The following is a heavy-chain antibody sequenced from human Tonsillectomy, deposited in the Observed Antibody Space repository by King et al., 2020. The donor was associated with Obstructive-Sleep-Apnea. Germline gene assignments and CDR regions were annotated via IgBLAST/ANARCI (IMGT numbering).Heavy chain of an antibody. Sequence: VQLVESGGGVVQPGTSLRLSCAASGFTFSTYGIHRVRQAPGKGLEGVAVISYDGFNKTYVASVLCCFTISSDNSNNTLYLQMNSLRAEDTAVYYCARENFYYDSSGYYSGGMDVWGQGTTVTVSS. CDR3: ARENFYYDSSGYYSGGMDV. CDR2: ISYDGFNK. V-gene: IGHV3-30*03. J-gene: IGHJ6*02. D-gene: IGHD3-22*01. CDR1: GFTFSTYG.